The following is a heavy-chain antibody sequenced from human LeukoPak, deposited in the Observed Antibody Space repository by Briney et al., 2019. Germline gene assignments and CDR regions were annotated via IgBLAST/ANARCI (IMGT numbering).Heavy chain of an antibody. CDR3: ARDSTLYCNDGTCHWGFDL. J-gene: IGHJ3*01. CDR2: IKEDGGEQ. Sequence: GGSLRLSCAASGFTFSTYWMTWVRQTPGKGLEWVANIKEDGGEQNYVDSVEGRFTISRDNTKNSVFLQMNSLRAEDTAVYYCARDSTLYCNDGTCHWGFDLWGQGTVVTVSS. D-gene: IGHD2-15*01. V-gene: IGHV3-7*01. CDR1: GFTFSTYW.